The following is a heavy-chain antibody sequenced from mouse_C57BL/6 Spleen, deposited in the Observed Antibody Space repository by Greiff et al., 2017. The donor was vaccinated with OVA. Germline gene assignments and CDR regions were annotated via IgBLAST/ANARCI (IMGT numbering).Heavy chain of an antibody. Sequence: EVQRVESGGGLVQPKGSLKLSCAASGFSFNTYAMNWVRQAPGKGLEWVARIRSKSNNYATYYADSVKDRFTISRDDSESMLYLQMNNLKTEDTAMYYCVREESGSWFAYWGQGTLVTVSA. CDR2: IRSKSNNYAT. V-gene: IGHV10-1*01. CDR1: GFSFNTYA. J-gene: IGHJ3*01. CDR3: VREESGSWFAY. D-gene: IGHD3-2*02.